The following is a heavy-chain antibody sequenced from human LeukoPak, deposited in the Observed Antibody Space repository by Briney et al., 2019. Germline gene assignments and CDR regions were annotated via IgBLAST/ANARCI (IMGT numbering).Heavy chain of an antibody. J-gene: IGHJ4*02. CDR3: ARGRGYGSGSGFDY. Sequence: SETLSLTCAVYGGSFSGYYWSWIRQPPGKGLEWIGEINHSGSTNYNPSLKSRVTISVDTSKDQFSLKLSSVTAADTAVYYCARGRGYGSGSGFDYWGQGTLVTVSS. V-gene: IGHV4-34*01. CDR2: INHSGST. CDR1: GGSFSGYY. D-gene: IGHD3-10*01.